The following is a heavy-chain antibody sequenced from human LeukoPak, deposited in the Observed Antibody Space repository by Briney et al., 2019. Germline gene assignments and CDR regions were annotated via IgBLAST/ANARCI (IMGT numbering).Heavy chain of an antibody. Sequence: ASVKVSCKASGYTFTGYYMHWVRQAPGQGLEWMGWINPNSGGTNYAQKFQGRVTMTRDTSISTAYMELSRLRSDDTAVYYCARELSYGSGDYYYYYYMNVWGKGTTVTVSS. V-gene: IGHV1-2*02. D-gene: IGHD3-10*01. CDR3: ARELSYGSGDYYYYYYMNV. J-gene: IGHJ6*03. CDR1: GYTFTGYY. CDR2: INPNSGGT.